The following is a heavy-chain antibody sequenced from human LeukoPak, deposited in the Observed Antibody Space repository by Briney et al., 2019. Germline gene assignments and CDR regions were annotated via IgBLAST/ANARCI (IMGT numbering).Heavy chain of an antibody. CDR2: INPNNGGT. CDR1: GYTFTAYF. CDR3: ARGGSYGSTDAFDI. J-gene: IGHJ3*02. Sequence: ASVKVSCKASGYTFTAYFINWVRQAPGHGLEYMGWINPNNGGTNFAHKFQGRVTMTRDTSMSTAYMELSRLRSDDTGVYYCARGGSYGSTDAFDIWGQGTMVTVSS. D-gene: IGHD1-26*01. V-gene: IGHV1-2*02.